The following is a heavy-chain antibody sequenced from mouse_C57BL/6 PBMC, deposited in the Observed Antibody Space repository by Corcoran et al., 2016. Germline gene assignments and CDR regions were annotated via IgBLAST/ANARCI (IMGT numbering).Heavy chain of an antibody. Sequence: QIQLVQSGPELKKPGETVKISCKASGYTFTTYGMSWVKQAPGKGLKWMGWINTYSGVPTYADDFKGRFAFSLETSASTAYLQINNLKNEDTATYFCATYYGSRKDYFDYWGQGTTLTVSS. D-gene: IGHD1-1*01. V-gene: IGHV9-3*01. CDR3: ATYYGSRKDYFDY. CDR1: GYTFTTYG. CDR2: INTYSGVP. J-gene: IGHJ2*01.